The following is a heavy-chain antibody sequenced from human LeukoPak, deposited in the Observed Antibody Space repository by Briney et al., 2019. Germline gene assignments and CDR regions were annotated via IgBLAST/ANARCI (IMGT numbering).Heavy chain of an antibody. Sequence: SVKVSCKASGGTFSSYAISWVRQAPGQGLEWMGRIIPMLSIANYAQNFQGRVSITADKSANTAYMELSSLRSEDTAVYYCASGAWSGTYYFDYWGQGTLVTVSS. D-gene: IGHD3-3*01. V-gene: IGHV1-69*04. J-gene: IGHJ4*02. CDR3: ASGAWSGTYYFDY. CDR1: GGTFSSYA. CDR2: IIPMLSIA.